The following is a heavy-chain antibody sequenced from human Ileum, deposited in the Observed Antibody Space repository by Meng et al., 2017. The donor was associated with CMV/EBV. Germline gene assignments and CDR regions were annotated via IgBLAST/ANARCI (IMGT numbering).Heavy chain of an antibody. V-gene: IGHV6-1*01. CDR1: GDSDTTNNVG. CDR2: TAYRYKGDY. Sequence: VPVLVNALHTPALNLDSSGDSDTTNNVGLTCIRQSPLMGLEWLGRTAYRYKGDYVYSVSVESRITISPDTSKNQYSLHLRSVTPEDTAIYYCARESGLHHFDHWGQGTLVTVSS. J-gene: IGHJ4*02. CDR3: ARESGLHHFDH.